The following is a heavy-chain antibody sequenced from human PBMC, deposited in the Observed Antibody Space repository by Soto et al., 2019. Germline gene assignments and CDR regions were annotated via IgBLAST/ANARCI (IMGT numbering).Heavy chain of an antibody. CDR2: ISYDGSNK. CDR3: AKSSNYKYYYYYMDV. V-gene: IGHV3-30*18. CDR1: GFTFNNNN. J-gene: IGHJ6*03. D-gene: IGHD4-4*01. Sequence: GGSLRLSCAASGFTFNNNNMNWIRQAPGKGLEWVAVISYDGSNKYYADSVKGRFTISRDNSKNTLYLQMNSLRAEDTAVYYCAKSSNYKYYYYYMDVWGKGTTVTVSS.